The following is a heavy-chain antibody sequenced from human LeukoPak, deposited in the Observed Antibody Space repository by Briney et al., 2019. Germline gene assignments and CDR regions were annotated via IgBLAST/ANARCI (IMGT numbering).Heavy chain of an antibody. CDR3: AKALLVHAFDI. V-gene: IGHV3-9*01. D-gene: IGHD6-13*01. J-gene: IGHJ3*02. CDR1: GFTFDDYA. CDR2: ISWNSGSI. Sequence: GGSLRLSCAASGFTFDDYAMHWVRQAPGKGLEWVSGISWNSGSIGYADSVKGRLTISRDNAKNSLYLQMNSLRAEDTALYYCAKALLVHAFDIWGQGTMVTVSS.